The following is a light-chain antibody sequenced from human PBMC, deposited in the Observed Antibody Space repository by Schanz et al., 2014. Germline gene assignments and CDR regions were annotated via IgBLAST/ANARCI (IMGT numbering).Light chain of an antibody. Sequence: DIVMTQSPDSLAVSLGERATINCKSSQSILYSSNNKNYLAWYQQKPGQPPKLLIYWASTRRSGVPDRFSGSGSGTDFTLTISSLQAEDVAVYYCQQYYSTPLTFGGGTKVEL. J-gene: IGKJ4*01. V-gene: IGKV4-1*01. CDR2: WAS. CDR1: QSILYSSNNKNY. CDR3: QQYYSTPLT.